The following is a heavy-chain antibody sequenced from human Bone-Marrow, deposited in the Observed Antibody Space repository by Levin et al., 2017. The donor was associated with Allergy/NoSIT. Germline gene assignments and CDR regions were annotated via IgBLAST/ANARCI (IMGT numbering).Heavy chain of an antibody. CDR2: ISPNGGGT. V-gene: IGHV1-2*06. CDR3: AREKRQPLLLRYYYGMDV. D-gene: IGHD2-2*01. CDR1: GYFFTDYY. J-gene: IGHJ6*02. Sequence: MAGGSLRLSCKASGYFFTDYYIHWVRQAPGQGLEWMGRISPNGGGTNYAQKFQGRVSMTRDTSISTAYMELSRLRSDDTAVYYCAREKRQPLLLRYYYGMDVWGQGTTVTVSS.